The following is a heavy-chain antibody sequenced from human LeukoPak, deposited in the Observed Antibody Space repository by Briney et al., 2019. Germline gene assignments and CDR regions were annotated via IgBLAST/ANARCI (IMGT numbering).Heavy chain of an antibody. CDR3: AKDMRPIVGGSPWDY. V-gene: IGHV3-9*01. J-gene: IGHJ4*02. D-gene: IGHD1-26*01. CDR2: ISWNSGSI. Sequence: GGSLRLSCAASGFTFDDYAMHWVRQAPGKGLEWVSGISWNSGSIGYADSVKGRFTISRDNAKTSLYLQMNSLRAEDTALYYCAKDMRPIVGGSPWDYWGQGTLVTVSS. CDR1: GFTFDDYA.